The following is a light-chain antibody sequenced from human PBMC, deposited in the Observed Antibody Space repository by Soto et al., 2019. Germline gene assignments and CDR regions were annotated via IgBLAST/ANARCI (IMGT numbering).Light chain of an antibody. Sequence: QSALAQPASVSGSLGQSITISCTGTGSDIAGYNYISWYQQLPGKAPKLMIYEVTIRPSGVPRRFSGSKSGNTASLTVSGLQAVDEADYYCSSYSDTNICVFGTGTKATVL. CDR3: SSYSDTNICV. J-gene: IGLJ1*01. CDR1: GSDIAGYNY. V-gene: IGLV2-14*01. CDR2: EVT.